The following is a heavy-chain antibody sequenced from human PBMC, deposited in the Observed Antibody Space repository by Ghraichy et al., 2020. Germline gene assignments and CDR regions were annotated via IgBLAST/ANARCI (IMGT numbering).Heavy chain of an antibody. Sequence: GGSLRLSCAASGFTFRRYWMNWVRQVPGKGLEWVANINEDGSEIHYVDSVEGRFTISRDNAKSSLYLQMTSLRAEDTAVYFCARRLGIGYWGQGTLVTVSS. CDR3: ARRLGIGY. D-gene: IGHD3-16*01. CDR2: INEDGSEI. J-gene: IGHJ4*02. CDR1: GFTFRRYW. V-gene: IGHV3-7*04.